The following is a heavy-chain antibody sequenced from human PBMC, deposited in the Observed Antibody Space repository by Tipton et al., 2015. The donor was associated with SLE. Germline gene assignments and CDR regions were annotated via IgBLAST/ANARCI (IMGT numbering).Heavy chain of an antibody. J-gene: IGHJ5*02. CDR1: GFTFSHYG. V-gene: IGHV3-33*01. CDR3: ARDCDTSEHISWLDP. Sequence: QVQLVQSGGGVVQPGRSLRLSCAASGFTFSHYGIHWVRQAPGKGLEWVAVIWHDGSKQYHGDSVKGRFTISRDNSNNMVYLQMNSLRVEDTALYYCARDCDTSEHISWLDPWGQGTLVSVSS. CDR2: IWHDGSKQ. D-gene: IGHD2-21*01.